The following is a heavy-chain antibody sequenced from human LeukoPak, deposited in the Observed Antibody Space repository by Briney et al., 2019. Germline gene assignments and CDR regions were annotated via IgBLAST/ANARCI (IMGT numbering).Heavy chain of an antibody. D-gene: IGHD3-22*01. CDR2: IYSGGST. CDR1: GFTVISNY. CDR3: ARVNDHYGSHFDY. Sequence: PGGSLRLSCAASGFTVISNYMSWVRQAPGKGLEWVSVIYSGGSTNYADSVRGRFTISRDTSKNTLYLQMNSLRGEDTAVYYCARVNDHYGSHFDYWGQGTLVTVSS. V-gene: IGHV3-66*01. J-gene: IGHJ4*02.